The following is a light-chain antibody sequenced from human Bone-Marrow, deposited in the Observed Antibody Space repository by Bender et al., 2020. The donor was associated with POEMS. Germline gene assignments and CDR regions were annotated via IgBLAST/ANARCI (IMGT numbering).Light chain of an antibody. Sequence: QSALTQPASVSGSPGQSITISCTGTISDIGGYSYVSWYQLHPGKAPKLMIFEVTKRPSGVPDRFSGSKSGNTASLTVSGLQADDEAHYYCNSYGGSINWVFGGGTKLTVL. J-gene: IGLJ3*02. CDR2: EVT. CDR1: ISDIGGYSY. CDR3: NSYGGSINWV. V-gene: IGLV2-8*01.